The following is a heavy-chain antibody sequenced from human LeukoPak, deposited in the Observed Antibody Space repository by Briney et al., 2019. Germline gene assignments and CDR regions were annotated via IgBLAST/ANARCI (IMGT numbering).Heavy chain of an antibody. J-gene: IGHJ4*02. CDR2: ISGSGGRA. V-gene: IGHV3-23*01. CDR3: AKLDWGGSRYGYFDS. D-gene: IGHD5-18*01. Sequence: VGSLRLSCAASGFTFSSYGMSWVRQAPGKGLEWVSLISGSGGRAYYADSVKGRFTVSRDNSKNTLYLQMNSLRADDTAVYYCAKLDWGGSRYGYFDSWGQGTLVTVSS. CDR1: GFTFSSYG.